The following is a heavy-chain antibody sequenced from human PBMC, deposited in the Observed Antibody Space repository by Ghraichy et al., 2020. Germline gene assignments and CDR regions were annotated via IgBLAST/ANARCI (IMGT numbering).Heavy chain of an antibody. J-gene: IGHJ4*02. Sequence: LRLSCTVSGGSISSGGYYWSWIRQHPGKGLEWIGYIYYSGSTYYNPSLKSRVTISVDTSKNQFSLKLSSVTAADTAVYYCARPRLGGPFDYWGQGTLVTVSS. V-gene: IGHV4-31*03. CDR1: GGSISSGGYY. CDR3: ARPRLGGPFDY. CDR2: IYYSGST. D-gene: IGHD3-10*01.